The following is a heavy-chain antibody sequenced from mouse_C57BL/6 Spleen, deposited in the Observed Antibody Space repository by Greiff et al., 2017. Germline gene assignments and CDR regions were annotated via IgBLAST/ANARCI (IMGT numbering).Heavy chain of an antibody. CDR1: GFTFSDYG. CDR2: ISSGSSTI. CDR3: ARGGLRRDGYAMDY. V-gene: IGHV5-17*01. Sequence: EVKLVESGGGLVKPGGSLKLSCAASGFTFSDYGMHWVRQAPEKGLEWVAYISSGSSTIYYADTVKGRFTISRDNAKNTLFLQMTSLRSEDTAMYYCARGGLRRDGYAMDYWGQGTSVTVSS. J-gene: IGHJ4*01. D-gene: IGHD2-4*01.